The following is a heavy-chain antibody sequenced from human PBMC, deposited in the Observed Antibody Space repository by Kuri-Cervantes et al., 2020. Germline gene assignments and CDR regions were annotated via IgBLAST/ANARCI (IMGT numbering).Heavy chain of an antibody. CDR3: ATGVGATGY. CDR2: ISYDGSNK. Sequence: GGSLRLSCAASGFTFSSYAMHWVRQAPGKGLEWVAVISYDGSNKYYADSVKGRFTISRDNSKNTLYLQMNSLRAEDTAVYYRATGVGATGYWGQGTLVTVSS. J-gene: IGHJ4*02. V-gene: IGHV3-30*04. D-gene: IGHD1-26*01. CDR1: GFTFSSYA.